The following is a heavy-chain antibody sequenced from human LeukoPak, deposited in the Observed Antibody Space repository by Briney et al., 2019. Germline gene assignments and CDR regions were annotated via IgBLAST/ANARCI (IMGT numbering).Heavy chain of an antibody. CDR3: ARDVGCTSISCYYFDY. Sequence: EASMKVSCKASGYTFTGYYIHWIRQAPGQGLECMGWIAPNSGATTYAQKFHGRVTVTWDKSINTAYMELSGLTSDDTAVYYCARDVGCTSISCYYFDYWGQGTLVTVSS. V-gene: IGHV1-2*02. CDR2: IAPNSGAT. CDR1: GYTFTGYY. J-gene: IGHJ4*02. D-gene: IGHD2-2*01.